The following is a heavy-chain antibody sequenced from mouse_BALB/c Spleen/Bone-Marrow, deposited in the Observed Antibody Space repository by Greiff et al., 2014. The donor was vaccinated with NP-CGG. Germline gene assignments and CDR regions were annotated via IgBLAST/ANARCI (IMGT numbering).Heavy chain of an antibody. CDR3: ARGPTTVVAYYYTLDY. CDR1: GYSFTDYY. J-gene: IGHJ4*01. CDR2: VNPNNGGT. D-gene: IGHD1-1*01. Sequence: SGPDLVKPGASVKISCKASGYSFTDYYMHWVKQSHGKSLEWIGRVNPNNGGTDYNQKFEGKAILTVDKSSSTAFIEPRSLTSEDSAVYYCARGPTTVVAYYYTLDYWGQGTSVTVSS. V-gene: IGHV1-34*01.